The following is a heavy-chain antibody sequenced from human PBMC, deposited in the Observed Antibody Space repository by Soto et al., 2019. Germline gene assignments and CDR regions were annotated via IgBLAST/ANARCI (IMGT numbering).Heavy chain of an antibody. V-gene: IGHV4-30-4*01. J-gene: IGHJ4*02. CDR2: IYYSGST. CDR3: ARVRYGSGSTFDY. CDR1: GGSISSGDYY. Sequence: PSETLSLTCTVSGGSISSGDYYWSWIRQPPGKGLEWIGYIYYSGSTYYNPSLKSRVTISVDTSKNQFSLKLSSVTAADTAVYYCARVRYGSGSTFDYWGQGTLVTVSS. D-gene: IGHD3-10*01.